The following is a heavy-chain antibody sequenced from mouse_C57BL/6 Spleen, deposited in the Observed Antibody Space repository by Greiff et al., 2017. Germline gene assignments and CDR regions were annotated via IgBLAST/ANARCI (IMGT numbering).Heavy chain of an antibody. J-gene: IGHJ4*01. CDR2: FTMYSDAT. D-gene: IGHD2-1*01. V-gene: IGHV1-49*01. CDR1: YFAFMASA. CDR3: ASPSIYYGNSGAMDY. Sequence: KQSGAELVRPGSSVKLSCKDSYFAFMASAMHWVKQRPGHGLEWIGSFTMYSDATEYSENFKGKATLTANTSSSTADMELSSLTSEDSAVYYCASPSIYYGNSGAMDYWGQGTSVTVSS.